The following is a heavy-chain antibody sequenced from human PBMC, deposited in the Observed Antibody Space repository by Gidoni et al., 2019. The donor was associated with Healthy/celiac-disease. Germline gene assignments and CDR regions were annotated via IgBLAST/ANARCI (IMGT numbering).Heavy chain of an antibody. D-gene: IGHD4-17*01. J-gene: IGHJ4*02. Sequence: EVQLVESGGGLVQPGGSRRLYCAAAGFTFSRYAMGWVRQAPGKGLEWVSAISGSGGSTYYADSVKRRFTISRDNSKNTLYLQMNSLRAEDTAVYYCAKGASTVTTHLYCFDYWGQGTLVTVSS. CDR3: AKGASTVTTHLYCFDY. CDR2: ISGSGGST. V-gene: IGHV3-23*04. CDR1: GFTFSRYA.